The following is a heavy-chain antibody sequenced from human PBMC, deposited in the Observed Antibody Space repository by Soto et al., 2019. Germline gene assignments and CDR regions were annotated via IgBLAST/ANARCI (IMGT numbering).Heavy chain of an antibody. D-gene: IGHD3-10*01. J-gene: IGHJ2*01. CDR3: AKYKGPGSYTNWCFDV. CDR2: IHGSGAIT. Sequence: EVQVLQSGGGLVQPGGSLRLSCAASGLTFSRFAMSWVRQAPGKGLEWVATIHGSGAITNYADSVRGRFTISRDNSKDTMYLQLNTLIVEDTAVYYCAKYKGPGSYTNWCFDVWGRGTLVTVSS. CDR1: GLTFSRFA. V-gene: IGHV3-23*01.